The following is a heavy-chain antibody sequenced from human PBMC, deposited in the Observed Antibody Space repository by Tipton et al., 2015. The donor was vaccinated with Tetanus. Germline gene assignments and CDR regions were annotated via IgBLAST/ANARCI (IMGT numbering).Heavy chain of an antibody. V-gene: IGHV3-9*01. CDR1: GFTFDDYA. D-gene: IGHD6-19*01. CDR3: ARAQAVAGTGGFDP. Sequence: SLRLSCAASGFTFDDYAMHWVRQAPGKGLEWVSGISADGTSISYADSVKGRFTISRNNANNTVYLQMINLRVEDTALYYCARAQAVAGTGGFDPWGQGTLVTVSS. CDR2: ISADGTSI. J-gene: IGHJ5*02.